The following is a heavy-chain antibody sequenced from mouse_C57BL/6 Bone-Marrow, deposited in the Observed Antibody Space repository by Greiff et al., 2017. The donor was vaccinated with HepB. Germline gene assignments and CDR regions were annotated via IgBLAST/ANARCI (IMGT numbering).Heavy chain of an antibody. J-gene: IGHJ2*01. CDR1: GYAFTNYL. V-gene: IGHV1-54*01. Sequence: QVQLQQSGAELVRPGTSVKVSCKASGYAFTNYLIEWVKQRPGQGLEWIGVINPGSGGTNYNEKFKGKATLTADKSSSTAYMQLSSLTSEDSAVYVCARGTDLGNYFDYWGQGTTLTVSS. CDR2: INPGSGGT. D-gene: IGHD3-3*01. CDR3: ARGTDLGNYFDY.